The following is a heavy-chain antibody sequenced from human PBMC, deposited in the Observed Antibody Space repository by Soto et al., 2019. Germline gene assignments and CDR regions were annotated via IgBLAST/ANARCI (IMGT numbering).Heavy chain of an antibody. J-gene: IGHJ4*02. D-gene: IGHD1-20*01. CDR2: VFYTGFT. Sequence: SETLSLTCAVSGGSISGSYYYWAWLRQSPGKGPEWVGSVFYTGFTSYNPSLESRVSVSVDTSKSQFSLKLSAVTAADTAVYYCATSQKGYNWNYFDHWGQGTLVTVSS. CDR3: ATSQKGYNWNYFDH. CDR1: GGSISGSYYY. V-gene: IGHV4-39*01.